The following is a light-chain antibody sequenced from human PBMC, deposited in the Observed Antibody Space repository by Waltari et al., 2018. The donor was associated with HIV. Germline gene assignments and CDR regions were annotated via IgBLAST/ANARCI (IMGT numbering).Light chain of an antibody. CDR2: EVS. Sequence: QSALTQPASVSGSPGQSITISCTGTSSDVGSYNHVSWYQQHPGKAPKLMIYEVSKRPSGVSNRFSGSKSGNTASLTISGLQAEDEADYYCCSYAGSSTYVFGTGTKVTVL. CDR3: CSYAGSSTYV. CDR1: SSDVGSYNH. V-gene: IGLV2-23*02. J-gene: IGLJ1*01.